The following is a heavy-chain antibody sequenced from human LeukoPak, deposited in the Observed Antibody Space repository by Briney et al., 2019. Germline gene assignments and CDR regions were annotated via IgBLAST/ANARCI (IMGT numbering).Heavy chain of an antibody. CDR3: ARDLLWFGESLAYYFDY. CDR1: GYTFTGYY. V-gene: IGHV1-2*02. CDR2: INPNSGGT. Sequence: ASVTVSCKASGYTFTGYYMHWVRQAPGQGLEWMGWINPNSGGTNYAQKFQGRVTMTRDTSISTAYMELSRLRSDDTAVYYCARDLLWFGESLAYYFDYWGQGTLVTVSS. J-gene: IGHJ4*02. D-gene: IGHD3-10*01.